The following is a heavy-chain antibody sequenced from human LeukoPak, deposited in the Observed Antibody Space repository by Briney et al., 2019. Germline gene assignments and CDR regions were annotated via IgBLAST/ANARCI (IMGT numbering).Heavy chain of an antibody. CDR3: VKGSAASRPYYFDY. V-gene: IGHV3-11*01. CDR1: GFTFSDYY. D-gene: IGHD6-6*01. J-gene: IGHJ4*02. Sequence: PGGSLRLSCAASGFTFSDYYMSWIRQAPGKGLEWVSYISSSGSTIYYADSVKGRFTISRDNAKNTLYLQMSSLRSDDTAVYYCVKGSAASRPYYFDYWGQGDMVTVSS. CDR2: ISSSGSTI.